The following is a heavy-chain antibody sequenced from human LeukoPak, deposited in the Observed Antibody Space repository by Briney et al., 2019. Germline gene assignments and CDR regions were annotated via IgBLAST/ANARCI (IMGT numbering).Heavy chain of an antibody. Sequence: GGSLRLSCAASGFTFDDYAMHWVRKAPGKGLEWVSLISWDGGSTYYADSVKGRFTISRDNSKNSLYLQMNSLRAEDTALYYCAKDRFSGSYYDEVGFGYWGQGTLVTVSS. J-gene: IGHJ4*02. CDR1: GFTFDDYA. CDR3: AKDRFSGSYYDEVGFGY. CDR2: ISWDGGST. D-gene: IGHD1-26*01. V-gene: IGHV3-43D*03.